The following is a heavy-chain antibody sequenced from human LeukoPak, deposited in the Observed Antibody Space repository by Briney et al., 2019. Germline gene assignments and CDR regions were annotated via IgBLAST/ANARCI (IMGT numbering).Heavy chain of an antibody. CDR1: GGAFCGYY. D-gene: IGHD3-10*01. CDR3: AARRIWFGEFLP. V-gene: IGHV4-34*01. Sequence: SETLSLTRAVYGGAFCGYYWSWVRPPPRKGVEWIGEINHSGSTNYNPSLKSRVTISVDTSKNQFSLKLSSVTAADTAVYYCAARRIWFGEFLPWGQGTLVTVSS. J-gene: IGHJ5*02. CDR2: INHSGST.